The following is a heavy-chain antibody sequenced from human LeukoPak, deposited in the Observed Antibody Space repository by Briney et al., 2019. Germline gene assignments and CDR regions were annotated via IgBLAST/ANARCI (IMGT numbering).Heavy chain of an antibody. CDR1: GGTFSSYA. Sequence: ASVKVSCKASGGTFSSYAISWVRQAPGQGLGWMGGIIPIFGTANYAQKFQGRVTITTDESTSTAYMELSSLRSEDTAVYYCARDRVAARPYYYYYMDVWGKGTTVTVSS. CDR3: ARDRVAARPYYYYYMDV. D-gene: IGHD6-6*01. CDR2: IIPIFGTA. J-gene: IGHJ6*03. V-gene: IGHV1-69*05.